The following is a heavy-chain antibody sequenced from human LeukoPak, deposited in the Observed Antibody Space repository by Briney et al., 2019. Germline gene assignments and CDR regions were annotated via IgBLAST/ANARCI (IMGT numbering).Heavy chain of an antibody. D-gene: IGHD6-13*01. CDR3: ARDRPAGGSSSLIYWFDP. V-gene: IGHV3-30*02. CDR1: GFTFSSYG. CDR2: IRYDGSNK. Sequence: GGSLRLSCAASGFTFSSYGMHWVRQAPGKGLEWVAFIRYDGSNKYYADSVKGRFTISRDNSKNTLYLQMNSLRAEDTAVYYCARDRPAGGSSSLIYWFDPWGQGTLVTVSS. J-gene: IGHJ5*02.